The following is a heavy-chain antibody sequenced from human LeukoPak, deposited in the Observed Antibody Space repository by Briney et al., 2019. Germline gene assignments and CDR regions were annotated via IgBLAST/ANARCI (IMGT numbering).Heavy chain of an antibody. D-gene: IGHD3-10*01. Sequence: HPGGSLRLSCAASGFTFSSYSMNWVRQAPGKWLEWVSYISSSSSTINYADSVKGRFTISRDNAKKSLYLQINSLRAEDTAVYYCARDRVAATDTLNVLISRRRGETGRAAFDIWGQGTMVTVSS. CDR2: ISSSSSTI. CDR3: ARDRVAATDTLNVLISRRRGETGRAAFDI. CDR1: GFTFSSYS. J-gene: IGHJ3*02. V-gene: IGHV3-48*01.